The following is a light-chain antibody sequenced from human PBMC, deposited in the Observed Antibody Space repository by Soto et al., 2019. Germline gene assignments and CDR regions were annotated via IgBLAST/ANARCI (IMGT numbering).Light chain of an antibody. V-gene: IGKV3-20*01. CDR1: QSVSSGH. J-gene: IGKJ1*01. CDR2: GAS. CDR3: QQYGHSLWT. Sequence: DIVLTQSPGTLSLSPGEIASLSFSASQSVSSGHLAWYQQKPGQAPRLLIYGASSRATGIPDRFSGSGSGTDFTLTISRLEPEDYAVYYCQQYGHSLWTFGQGTKV.